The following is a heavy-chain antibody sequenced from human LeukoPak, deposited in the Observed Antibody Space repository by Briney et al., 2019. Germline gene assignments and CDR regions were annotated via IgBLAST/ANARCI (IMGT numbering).Heavy chain of an antibody. V-gene: IGHV1-46*01. CDR2: INPSGGST. Sequence: GASVKASCKASGYIFTSYYMHWVRQAPGQGLEWMGIINPSGGSTSYAQKFQGRVTMTRDMSTSIVYMELSSLRSEDTAVYYRAREGSSSWNYYYYYMGIWGKGTTDTVSS. CDR1: GYIFTSYY. D-gene: IGHD6-13*01. CDR3: AREGSSSWNYYYYYMGI. J-gene: IGHJ6*03.